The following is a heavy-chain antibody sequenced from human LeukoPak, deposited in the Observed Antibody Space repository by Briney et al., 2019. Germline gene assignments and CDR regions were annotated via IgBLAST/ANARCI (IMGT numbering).Heavy chain of an antibody. V-gene: IGHV3-74*01. CDR1: GFTFTSYW. Sequence: GGSLRLSCAASGFTFTSYWMHWVRQTPGKGLVWVSRINSDGSSTRYADSVKGRFTISRDNAKNTLHLQMNSLRAEDTAVYFCARDHPVRGVMIPFDYWGQGTRVTVSS. CDR3: ARDHPVRGVMIPFDY. CDR2: INSDGSST. J-gene: IGHJ4*02. D-gene: IGHD3-10*01.